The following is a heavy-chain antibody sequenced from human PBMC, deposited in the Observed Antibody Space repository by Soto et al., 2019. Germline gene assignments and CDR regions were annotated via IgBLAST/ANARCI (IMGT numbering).Heavy chain of an antibody. CDR1: GGSISSGDYY. V-gene: IGHV4-30-4*01. CDR2: IYYSGST. J-gene: IGHJ6*02. CDR3: ARGDSYGYPYYYYGMDV. D-gene: IGHD5-18*01. Sequence: QVQLQESGPGLVKPSQTLSLTCTVSGGSISSGDYYWSWIRQPPGKGLEWIGYIYYSGSTYHNPSLKSRVTISVDTSKNQFSLKLSSVTAADTAVYYCARGDSYGYPYYYYGMDVWGQGTTVTVSS.